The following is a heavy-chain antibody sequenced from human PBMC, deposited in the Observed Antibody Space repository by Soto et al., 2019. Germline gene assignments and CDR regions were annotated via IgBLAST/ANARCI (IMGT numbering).Heavy chain of an antibody. CDR2: IFFSGTT. Sequence: SETLSLTCTVSGGSISSGGYYWSWVRQQPGKGLEWIGHIFFSGTTYYNPSLESRFSISLDTSKKYFSLNLSSVTAADTAVYYCARISRYNWDAGFYFDYWGQGTLVTVSS. CDR1: GGSISSGGYY. J-gene: IGHJ4*02. D-gene: IGHD1-20*01. V-gene: IGHV4-31*03. CDR3: ARISRYNWDAGFYFDY.